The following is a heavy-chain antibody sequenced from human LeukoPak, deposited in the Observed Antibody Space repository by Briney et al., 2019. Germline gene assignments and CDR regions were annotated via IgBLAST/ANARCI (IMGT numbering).Heavy chain of an antibody. D-gene: IGHD3-10*01. V-gene: IGHV1-8*01. Sequence: ASVKVSCKASGYTFTSYDFNWVRQATGQGLEWMGWMNPNNGSTGYAQKFQGRITMTRDTSISTAYMELSSLSSEDTAVYYCARNLPATGDFDFWGQGTLVTVSS. CDR2: MNPNNGST. CDR1: GYTFTSYD. J-gene: IGHJ4*02. CDR3: ARNLPATGDFDF.